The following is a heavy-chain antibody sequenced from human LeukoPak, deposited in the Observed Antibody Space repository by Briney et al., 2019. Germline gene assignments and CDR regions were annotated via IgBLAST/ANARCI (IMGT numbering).Heavy chain of an antibody. J-gene: IGHJ4*02. V-gene: IGHV3-21*01. CDR2: ISSSSTYI. Sequence: GGSLRLSCAASGFTFSPFAMNWVRQAPGKGLEWVSSISSSSTYIYYADSVKGRFTISRDNARNSLYLQMNSLRAEDTAVYYCARTRYYDILTGNILGSPPDYWGQGTLVTVSS. CDR1: GFTFSPFA. CDR3: ARTRYYDILTGNILGSPPDY. D-gene: IGHD3-9*01.